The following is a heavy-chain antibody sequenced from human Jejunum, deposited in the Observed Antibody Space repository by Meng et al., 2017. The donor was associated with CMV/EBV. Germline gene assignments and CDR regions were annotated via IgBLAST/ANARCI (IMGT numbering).Heavy chain of an antibody. CDR2: RKEVGSES. CDR3: ARGRWDIVVLPTGYYFDF. J-gene: IGHJ4*02. V-gene: IGHV3-7*01. Sequence: SCGVSWVRQAPGKGLEWVANRKEVGSESSYMDAVKARFTISRDNARDSLYLQMNSLRAEDTAVYYCARGRWDIVVLPTGYYFDFWGQGTLVTVSS. CDR1: SCG. D-gene: IGHD2-2*01.